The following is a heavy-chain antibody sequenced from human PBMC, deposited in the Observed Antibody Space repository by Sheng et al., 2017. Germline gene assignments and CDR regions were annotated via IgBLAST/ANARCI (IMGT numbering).Heavy chain of an antibody. V-gene: IGHV3-23*04. CDR1: GFTFSSYA. D-gene: IGHD1-1*01. CDR2: IRAGGDIA. J-gene: IGHJ5*02. Sequence: EVQLVDSGGGLVQPGGSLRLSCVASGFTFSSYAMSWVRQAPGKGLEWVSGIRAGGDIAYYADSVKGRFTISRDNAKNSLYLQMNSLRAEDTAVYYCATQEAWKQESWGQGTLVIVSS. CDR3: ATQEAWKQES.